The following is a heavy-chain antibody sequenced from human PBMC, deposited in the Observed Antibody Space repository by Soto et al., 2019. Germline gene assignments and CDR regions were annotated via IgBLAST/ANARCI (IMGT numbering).Heavy chain of an antibody. CDR3: ARDFTNYYGSGSYYNLGQISYYFDY. Sequence: GGSLRLSCAASGFTFSSYAMHWVRQAPGKGLEWVAVISYDGSNKYYADSVKGRFTISRDNSKNTLYLQMNSLRAEDTAVYYCARDFTNYYGSGSYYNLGQISYYFDYWGQGTLVTVSS. D-gene: IGHD3-10*01. J-gene: IGHJ4*02. CDR2: ISYDGSNK. V-gene: IGHV3-30-3*01. CDR1: GFTFSSYA.